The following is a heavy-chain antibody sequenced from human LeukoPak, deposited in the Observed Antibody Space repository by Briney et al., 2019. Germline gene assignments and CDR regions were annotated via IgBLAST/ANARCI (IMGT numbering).Heavy chain of an antibody. Sequence: PGGSLRLSCAASGFTLSTSVISWGRQTPGKGLEWVSTLTGADGGTYYADSVKGRFTISRDNSKHTRYLEMNSLRAEDTAVYYCAKRLLVGTTVRPYFDYWGQGTLVTVSS. CDR1: GFTLSTSV. V-gene: IGHV3-23*01. CDR2: LTGADGGT. D-gene: IGHD1-26*01. CDR3: AKRLLVGTTVRPYFDY. J-gene: IGHJ4*02.